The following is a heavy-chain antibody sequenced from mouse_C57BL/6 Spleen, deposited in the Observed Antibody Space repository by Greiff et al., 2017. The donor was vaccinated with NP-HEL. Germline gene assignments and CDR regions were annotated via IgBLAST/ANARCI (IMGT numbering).Heavy chain of an antibody. V-gene: IGHV5-4*01. J-gene: IGHJ2*01. D-gene: IGHD2-2*01. CDR2: ISDGGSYT. CDR1: GFTFSSYA. CDR3: ARSMVTTWGYFDY. Sequence: EVQLVESGGGLVKPGGSLKLSCAASGFTFSSYAMSWVRQTPEKRLAWVATISDGGSYTYYPDNVKGRFTISRDNAKNNRYLQMSHLKSEDTAMYYCARSMVTTWGYFDYWGQGTTLTVSS.